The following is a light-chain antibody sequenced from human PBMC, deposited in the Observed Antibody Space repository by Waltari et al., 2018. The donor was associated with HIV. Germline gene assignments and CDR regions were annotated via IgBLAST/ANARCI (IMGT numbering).Light chain of an antibody. CDR3: SSYAGSNNFVV. CDR1: SSDVGGYNY. CDR2: EVS. J-gene: IGLJ2*01. V-gene: IGLV2-8*01. Sequence: QSALTQPPSASGSPGQSVTISCTGTSSDVGGYNYVSWYQQHPGKAPKPMIYEVSKRPSGVPVRFFGSKSGNTASLTVSGLQAEDEADYYCSSYAGSNNFVVFGGGTKLTVL.